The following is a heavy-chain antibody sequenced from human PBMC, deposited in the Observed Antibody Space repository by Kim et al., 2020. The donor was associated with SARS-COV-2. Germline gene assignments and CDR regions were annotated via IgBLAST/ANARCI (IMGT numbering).Heavy chain of an antibody. CDR3: ARRGVGPVSADYVGMDV. CDR1: PSIFGGYW. CDR2: IDPSDSYA. V-gene: IGHV5-10-1*01. Sequence: GESLKISCKGSPSIFGGYWIIWVRQMPGKGLEWMGRIDPSDSYANYHPSFQGHVTILADKTANTVYLHWNSLKASDTAVYFCARRGVGPVSADYVGMDVWGQGTTVTVSS. D-gene: IGHD6-19*01. J-gene: IGHJ6*02.